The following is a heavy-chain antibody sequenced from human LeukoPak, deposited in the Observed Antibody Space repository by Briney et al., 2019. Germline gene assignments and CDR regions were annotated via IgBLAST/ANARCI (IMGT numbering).Heavy chain of an antibody. D-gene: IGHD1-20*01. Sequence: ASVKVSCKASGYTFISYYMHWVRQAPGQGLEWMGVINPSGGSTAYAQQFQGRVTMTRDTSTSTVYMELSSLRSEDTAVYYCARLSLIGTTPFDYWGQGTLVTVSS. V-gene: IGHV1-46*01. CDR2: INPSGGST. CDR1: GYTFISYY. CDR3: ARLSLIGTTPFDY. J-gene: IGHJ4*02.